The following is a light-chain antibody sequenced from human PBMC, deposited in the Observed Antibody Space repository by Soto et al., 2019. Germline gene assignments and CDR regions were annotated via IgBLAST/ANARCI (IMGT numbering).Light chain of an antibody. CDR3: MQASQLRT. Sequence: IVLTQTPLSSAVTLGQPASFSCGSSESLVHSDGKTYLGWLHLRPGQPPRLLIYQISRRPPGVPDRFSGSGAGPNFTLKISRVEPVDVGIFYCMQASQLRTFGQGTKVEIK. CDR2: QIS. CDR1: ESLVHSDGKTY. V-gene: IGKV2-24*01. J-gene: IGKJ1*01.